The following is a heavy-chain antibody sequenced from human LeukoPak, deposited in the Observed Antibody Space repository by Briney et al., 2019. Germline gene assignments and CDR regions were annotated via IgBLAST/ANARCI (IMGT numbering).Heavy chain of an antibody. Sequence: SETLSLTSTGAGGSISCYYWSWIRPPPGKGLGGIAYIYYMVSTNYNPSLKRRVTISVYTSKYQFSLKLSCETAVDTAVYYCARDLIGMSVWFGDQRYAQVQAAFDNWGQGTMVTVSS. D-gene: IGHD3-10*01. CDR3: ARDLIGMSVWFGDQRYAQVQAAFDN. CDR1: GGSISCYY. CDR2: IYYMVST. J-gene: IGHJ3*02. V-gene: IGHV4-59*01.